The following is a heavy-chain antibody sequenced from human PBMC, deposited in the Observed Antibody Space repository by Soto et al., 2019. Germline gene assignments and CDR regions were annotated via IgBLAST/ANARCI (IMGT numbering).Heavy chain of an antibody. J-gene: IGHJ4*02. CDR3: ARDLMPNDRGLGDLAY. Sequence: PGGSLRLSCAASGFTSNKYSMNWVRQAPGKGLEWVSSITSKTGDQYYADSVKGRFIISRDNTKNSLSLQVTSLRDEDTAVYYCARDLMPNDRGLGDLAYWGQGTLVTVSS. D-gene: IGHD3-22*01. CDR1: GFTSNKYS. V-gene: IGHV3-21*06. CDR2: ITSKTGDQ.